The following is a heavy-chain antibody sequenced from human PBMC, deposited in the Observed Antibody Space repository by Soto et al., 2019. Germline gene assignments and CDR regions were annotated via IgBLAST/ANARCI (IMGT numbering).Heavy chain of an antibody. V-gene: IGHV4-59*01. CDR2: IYYSGST. CDR1: GGSISSYY. D-gene: IGHD4-17*01. Sequence: SETLSLTCTVSGGSISSYYWSWIRQPPGKGLEWIGYIYYSGSTNYNPSLKSRVTISVDTSKNQFSLKLSSVTAADTAVYYCARDQNYGDYDYWGQGTLVTVSS. J-gene: IGHJ4*02. CDR3: ARDQNYGDYDY.